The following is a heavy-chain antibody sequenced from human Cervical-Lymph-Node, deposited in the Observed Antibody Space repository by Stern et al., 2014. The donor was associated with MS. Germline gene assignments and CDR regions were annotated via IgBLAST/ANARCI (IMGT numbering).Heavy chain of an antibody. D-gene: IGHD6-6*01. Sequence: VQLVESGPGLVKPSETLSLTCTVSGGSISSYYWSWIRQPPGKGLEWIGYIYYSGSTNYNPSLKSRVTISVDTSKNQFSLKLSSVTAADTAVYYCARGRPKGWFDPWGQGTLVTVSS. CDR2: IYYSGST. J-gene: IGHJ5*02. CDR1: GGSISSYY. CDR3: ARGRPKGWFDP. V-gene: IGHV4-59*01.